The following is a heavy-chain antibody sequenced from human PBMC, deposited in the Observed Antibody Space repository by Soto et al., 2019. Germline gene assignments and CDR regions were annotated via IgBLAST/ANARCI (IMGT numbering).Heavy chain of an antibody. CDR2: ISYDGSNK. CDR3: ARPITMIVVADAFDI. D-gene: IGHD3-22*01. J-gene: IGHJ3*02. CDR1: GFTFSTYA. Sequence: GGSLRLSGPASGFTFSTYAMHWVRQAPGKGLEWVAVISYDGSNKYYADSVKGRFTISRDNSKNTLYLQMNSLRAEDTAVYYCARPITMIVVADAFDIWGQGTMVTVSS. V-gene: IGHV3-30-3*01.